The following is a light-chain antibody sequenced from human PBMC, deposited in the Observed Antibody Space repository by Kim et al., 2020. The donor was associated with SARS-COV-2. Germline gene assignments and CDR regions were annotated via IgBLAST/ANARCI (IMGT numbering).Light chain of an antibody. CDR2: AAS. CDR1: QGISNY. J-gene: IGKJ1*01. CDR3: QKYNSSPRT. Sequence: DIQMTQSPSSLSASVGDRVTITCRASQGISNYLVWYQQKTGEVPKVLIYAASTLQSGVPSRFSGSGSGTDFTLTISSLQPEDAATYYCQKYNSSPRTFGQGTKVEIK. V-gene: IGKV1-27*01.